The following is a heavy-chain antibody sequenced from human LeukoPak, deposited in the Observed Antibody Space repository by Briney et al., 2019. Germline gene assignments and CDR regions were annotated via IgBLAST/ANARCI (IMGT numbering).Heavy chain of an antibody. Sequence: SETLSLTCTVSGGSISSYYWSWIRQSPGKGLEWIGYIYYSGSTNYNPSLKSRVTISVDTSKNQVSLKRSSVAAADTAVYYCARAGIVATNYDYWGQGTLVTVSS. V-gene: IGHV4-59*01. CDR2: IYYSGST. CDR3: ARAGIVATNYDY. J-gene: IGHJ4*02. CDR1: GGSISSYY. D-gene: IGHD5-12*01.